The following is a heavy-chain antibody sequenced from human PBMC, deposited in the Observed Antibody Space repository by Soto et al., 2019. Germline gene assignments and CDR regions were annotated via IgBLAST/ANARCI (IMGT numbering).Heavy chain of an antibody. CDR2: ISSNGGST. CDR3: ARVGY. J-gene: IGHJ4*02. V-gene: IGHV3-64*01. Sequence: GGSLRLSWAASGFTFSSYAMHWVRQAPGKGLEYVSAISSNGGSTYYANSVKGRFTISRDNSKNTLYLQMGSLRAEDMAVYYCARVGYWGQGTLVTVSS. CDR1: GFTFSSYA.